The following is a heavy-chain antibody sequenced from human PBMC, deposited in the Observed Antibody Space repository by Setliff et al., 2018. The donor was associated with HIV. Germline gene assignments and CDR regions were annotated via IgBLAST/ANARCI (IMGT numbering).Heavy chain of an antibody. D-gene: IGHD3-16*01. Sequence: ASVKVSCKTSGYTFISYGVTWVRQVPGQGLEWVGWISTYNGNTNYAQKFQGRVTMTTDTSTSAAYLELRSLRSDDTAVYYCARDRSIIMTFGGGNDAFGIWGQGTMVTVSS. CDR2: ISTYNGNT. CDR3: ARDRSIIMTFGGGNDAFGI. V-gene: IGHV1-18*01. CDR1: GYTFISYG. J-gene: IGHJ3*02.